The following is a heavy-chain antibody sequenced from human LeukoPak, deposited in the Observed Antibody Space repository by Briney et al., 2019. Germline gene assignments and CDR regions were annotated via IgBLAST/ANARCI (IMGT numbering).Heavy chain of an antibody. CDR3: ARGTDYDFWSGLSWFDP. Sequence: PGGSLRLSRAASGFTFSSYSMNWVRQAPGKGLEWVSSISSSSYIYYADSVKGRFTISRDNAKNSLYLQMNSLRAEDTAVYYCARGTDYDFWSGLSWFDPWGQGTLVTVSS. V-gene: IGHV3-21*01. CDR1: GFTFSSYS. D-gene: IGHD3-3*01. J-gene: IGHJ5*02. CDR2: ISSSSYI.